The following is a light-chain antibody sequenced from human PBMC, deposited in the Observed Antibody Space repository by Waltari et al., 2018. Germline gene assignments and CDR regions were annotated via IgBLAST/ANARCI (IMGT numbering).Light chain of an antibody. CDR1: SSDVVGSNY. CDR3: CSYAGSYGVV. J-gene: IGLJ2*01. Sequence: QSALTQPRSVSGSPGQSVTISCTGTSSDVVGSNYVSWYQQHPGKAPKLMIYDVSKRPSGVPDRFSGSKSGNTASLTISGLQAEDEADYYCCSYAGSYGVVFGGGTKLTVL. CDR2: DVS. V-gene: IGLV2-11*01.